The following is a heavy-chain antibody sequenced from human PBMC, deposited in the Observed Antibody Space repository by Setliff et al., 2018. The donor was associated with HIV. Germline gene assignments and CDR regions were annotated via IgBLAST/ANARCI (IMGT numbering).Heavy chain of an antibody. CDR1: GGSITNFY. V-gene: IGHV4-34*01. CDR2: INHSGST. J-gene: IGHJ4*02. CDR3: AGGPGTTSIDY. D-gene: IGHD1-26*01. Sequence: SETLSLTCAVSGGSITNFYWSWIRQPPGKGLEWIGEINHSGSTNYNMSLRSRVTISLDASRNQFSLELISVTAADTAVYYCAGGPGTTSIDYWAQGTLVTVSS.